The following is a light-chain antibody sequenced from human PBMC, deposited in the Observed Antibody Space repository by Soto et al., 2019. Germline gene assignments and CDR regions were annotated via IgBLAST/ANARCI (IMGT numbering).Light chain of an antibody. V-gene: IGKV3-11*01. CDR3: QQHSNF. CDR1: QTVSSF. CDR2: DAS. J-gene: IGKJ3*01. Sequence: EIVSTQSPATLALSPGGRGTRSCRASQTVSSFLLWYQQIPGQAPRLLIYDASNWAAGIPARFSGCGSGTDVTLHIGSREPEDFAIDYCQQHSNFFGPGTKVDI.